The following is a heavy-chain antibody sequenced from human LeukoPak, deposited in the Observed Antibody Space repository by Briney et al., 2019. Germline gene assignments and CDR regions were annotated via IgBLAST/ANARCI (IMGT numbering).Heavy chain of an antibody. CDR2: IIPIFGTA. J-gene: IGHJ3*02. V-gene: IGHV1-69*05. CDR3: ARDPVDGAFDI. CDR1: GGTFSSYA. Sequence: GASVKISCKASGGTFSSYAISWVRQAPGQGLEWMGRIIPIFGTANYAQKFQGRVTITTDESTSTAYMELSSLRSEDTAVYYCARDPVDGAFDIWGQGTMVTVSS. D-gene: IGHD2-15*01.